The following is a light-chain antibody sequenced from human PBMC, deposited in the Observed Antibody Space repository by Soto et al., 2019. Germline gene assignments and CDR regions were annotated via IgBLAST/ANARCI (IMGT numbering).Light chain of an antibody. CDR2: GAS. J-gene: IGKJ4*01. CDR3: QQYNNWPSLT. V-gene: IGKV3-15*01. CDR1: QSVSIN. Sequence: EIVMTQSPATLSLSPGERATLSCRASQSVSINLAWYQQRPGQAPRLLIYGASTRATGIPARFSGSGSGTEFTLTISSLQSEDFAVYYCQQYNNWPSLTFGGGTKVEIK.